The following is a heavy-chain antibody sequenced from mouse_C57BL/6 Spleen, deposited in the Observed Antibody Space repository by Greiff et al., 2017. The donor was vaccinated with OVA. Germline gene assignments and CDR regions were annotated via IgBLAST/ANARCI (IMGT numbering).Heavy chain of an antibody. V-gene: IGHV1-72*01. CDR2: IDPTSGGT. CDR1: GYTFTSYW. CDR3: ARSGDYDPFAY. D-gene: IGHD2-4*01. J-gene: IGHJ3*01. Sequence: QVHVKQPGAELVKPGASVKLSCKASGYTFTSYWMHWVKQRPGRGLEWIGRIDPTSGGTKYNEKFKSKATLTVDKPSSTAYMQLSRLTSEVSAVYYCARSGDYDPFAYWGQGTLVTVSA.